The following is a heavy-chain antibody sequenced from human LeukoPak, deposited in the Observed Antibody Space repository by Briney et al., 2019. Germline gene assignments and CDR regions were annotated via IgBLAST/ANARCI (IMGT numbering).Heavy chain of an antibody. Sequence: GDSLPHSHAASGLPFNCYAMRWLRPPPAKGLEWVSANSGSGGSTYYAVSVKGRFTISRDNSKNTLYLQMDSLRAEDTAVYYCAKGQEPYYYDISFDYWGQGTLVTVSS. J-gene: IGHJ4*02. V-gene: IGHV3-23*01. CDR2: NSGSGGST. CDR3: AKGQEPYYYDISFDY. D-gene: IGHD3-22*01. CDR1: GLPFNCYA.